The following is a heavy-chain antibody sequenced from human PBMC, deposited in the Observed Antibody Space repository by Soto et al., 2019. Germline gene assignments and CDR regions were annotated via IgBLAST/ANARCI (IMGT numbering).Heavy chain of an antibody. CDR1: GFTFSGYL. J-gene: IGHJ4*02. CDR2: SSSGSKTI. CDR3: AREDILGVRSFDY. V-gene: IGHV3-48*02. D-gene: IGHD3-9*01. Sequence: GGSLRLSCAASGFTFSGYLVHCVRQAPWKGLEWVSYSSSGSKTIYYADSVKGRFTVSRDNAKNSQYLQMNSMRDEDTAVYYCAREDILGVRSFDYWGQGTVVTVSS.